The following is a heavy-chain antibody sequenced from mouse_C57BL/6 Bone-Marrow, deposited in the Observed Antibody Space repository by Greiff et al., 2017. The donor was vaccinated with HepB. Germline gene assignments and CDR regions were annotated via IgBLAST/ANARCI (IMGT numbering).Heavy chain of an antibody. Sequence: QVQLKESGAELARPGASVKLSCKASGYTFTSYGISWVKQRTGQGLEWIGEIYPRSGNTYYNEKFKGKATLTADKSSSTAYMELRSLTSEDSAVYFCARTAAQASYYFDYWGQGTTLTVSS. J-gene: IGHJ2*01. V-gene: IGHV1-81*01. D-gene: IGHD3-2*02. CDR1: GYTFTSYG. CDR2: IYPRSGNT. CDR3: ARTAAQASYYFDY.